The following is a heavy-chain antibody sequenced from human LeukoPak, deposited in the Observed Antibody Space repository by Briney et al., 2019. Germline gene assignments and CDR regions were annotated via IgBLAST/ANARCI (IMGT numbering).Heavy chain of an antibody. V-gene: IGHV4-39*01. CDR2: MYYSGAT. J-gene: IGHJ5*02. CDR3: ARQSITPSDWLDP. Sequence: SETLSLTCTVSGASISDGHYYWSWIRQTPGKGLEWIASMYYSGATYYHPSLKSRVTISVNTSTNQLSLKLSSVTAADTAVYYCARQSITPSDWLDPWGQGSLVIVSS. CDR1: GASISDGHYY. D-gene: IGHD3-3*01.